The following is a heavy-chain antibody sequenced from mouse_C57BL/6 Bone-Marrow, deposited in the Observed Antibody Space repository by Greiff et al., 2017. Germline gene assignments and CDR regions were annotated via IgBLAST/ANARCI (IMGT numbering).Heavy chain of an antibody. CDR1: GFTFSDYY. V-gene: IGHV5-12*01. Sequence: EVKLVESGGGLVQPGGSLKLSCAASGFTFSDYYMYWVRQTPEKRLEWVAYISNGGGSTYYPDTVKGRFTISRDNAKNTLYLQMSRLKSEDTAMYYCARGAWFAYWGKGTLVTVSA. J-gene: IGHJ3*01. CDR3: ARGAWFAY. CDR2: ISNGGGST.